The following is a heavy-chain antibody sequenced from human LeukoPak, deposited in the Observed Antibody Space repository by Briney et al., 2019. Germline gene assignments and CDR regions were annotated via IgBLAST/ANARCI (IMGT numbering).Heavy chain of an antibody. CDR1: GFTFYDYA. Sequence: PGGSLRLSCAASGFTFYDYAMHWLRLVPGKGLEWISLITWGDGDPYYADSVRGRFSISRDNTRDSLYLQMSSLRPEDTAFYFCARGNYRSAQTMFDSWGPGTLVTVSS. CDR3: ARGNYRSAQTMFDS. V-gene: IGHV3-43D*03. J-gene: IGHJ4*02. CDR2: ITWGDGDP. D-gene: IGHD6-25*01.